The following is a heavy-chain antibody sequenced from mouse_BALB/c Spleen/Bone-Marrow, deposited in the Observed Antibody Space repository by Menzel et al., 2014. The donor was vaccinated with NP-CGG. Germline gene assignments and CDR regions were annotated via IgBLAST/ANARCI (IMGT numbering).Heavy chain of an antibody. V-gene: IGHV1-20*02. CDR1: GYSFTGYF. CDR3: ARAGYYGSCYFDY. CDR2: INPYNGDT. J-gene: IGHJ2*01. Sequence: VQLQQSGAELVKPGASVKISCKASGYSFTGYFMNWVMQSHGKSLEWIGRINPYNGDTFYNQKFKGKATLTVDKSSSPAHMELRSLAAEDSADYYCARAGYYGSCYFDYWGQGTPLTVSS. D-gene: IGHD1-1*01.